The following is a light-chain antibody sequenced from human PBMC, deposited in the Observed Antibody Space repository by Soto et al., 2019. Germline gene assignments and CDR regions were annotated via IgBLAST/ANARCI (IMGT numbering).Light chain of an antibody. CDR1: SSDVGDYNY. V-gene: IGLV2-14*01. Sequence: QSALTQPASVSGSPGQSITISCTGTSSDVGDYNYVSWYQQHPGKAPKFMIYDVSNRPSGVSNRFSGSKSGNRASLTISGLQAEDEADYYCSSYTSSSTLVFGTGTKLTVL. J-gene: IGLJ1*01. CDR2: DVS. CDR3: SSYTSSSTLV.